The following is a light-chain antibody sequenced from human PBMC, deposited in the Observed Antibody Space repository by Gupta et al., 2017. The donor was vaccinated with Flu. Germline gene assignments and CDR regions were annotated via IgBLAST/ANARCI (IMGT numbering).Light chain of an antibody. CDR1: RSIAGE. CDR3: QQTVWIPIT. Sequence: EIQMTQSPSVLSASVGDRVSMTCRASRSIAGEISWYQQRPGKAPNLLIRDMSGLESGVPSRFSGSTSGTLFTLSIDVLHPEDFVTYYCQQTVWIPITFGGGTKVEI. J-gene: IGKJ4*01. CDR2: DMS. V-gene: IGKV1-39*01.